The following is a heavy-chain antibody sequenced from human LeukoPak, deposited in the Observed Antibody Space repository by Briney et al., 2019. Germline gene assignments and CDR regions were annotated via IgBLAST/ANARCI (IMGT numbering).Heavy chain of an antibody. CDR2: IRYDGNNK. V-gene: IGHV3-30*02. Sequence: PGGSLRLSCVASGFTFSSNGMRWVRQAPGKGLEWVAFIRYDGNNKLYADSMKGRFTISRDNSKNTLYLHINSLRAENTAVYYCVKDNPLDYWGQGTLVIVSS. CDR1: GFTFSSNG. J-gene: IGHJ4*02. D-gene: IGHD1-14*01. CDR3: VKDNPLDY.